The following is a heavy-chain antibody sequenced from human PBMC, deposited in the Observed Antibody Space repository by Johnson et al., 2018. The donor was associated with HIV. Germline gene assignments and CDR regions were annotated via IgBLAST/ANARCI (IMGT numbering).Heavy chain of an antibody. D-gene: IGHD4-17*01. CDR3: AKALLLTTATSRDAFDI. Sequence: QMLLVESGGVVVQPGGSLRLSCAASGFTFDDYAMHWVRQAPGKGLEWVAFIRYDGSNKYYADSVKGRFSISRDNSKNTLYLQMRAEDTAVYYCAKALLLTTATSRDAFDIWGQGTMVTVSS. CDR2: IRYDGSNK. J-gene: IGHJ3*02. CDR1: GFTFDDYA. V-gene: IGHV3-30*02.